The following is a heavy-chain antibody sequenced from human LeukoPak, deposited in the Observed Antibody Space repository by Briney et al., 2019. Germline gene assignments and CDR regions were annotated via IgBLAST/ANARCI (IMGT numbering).Heavy chain of an antibody. Sequence: SETLSLTCTVSGVSISSGGYFWSWIRQPAGKGLEWIGRFYVSGSTNYNPSLQSRVSMSVDTSKNQFSLRLSTITAADTAVYYCARGFGSGLTITFDYWGQGILVTVSS. J-gene: IGHJ4*02. CDR1: GVSISSGGYF. V-gene: IGHV4-61*10. D-gene: IGHD3-10*01. CDR2: FYVSGST. CDR3: ARGFGSGLTITFDY.